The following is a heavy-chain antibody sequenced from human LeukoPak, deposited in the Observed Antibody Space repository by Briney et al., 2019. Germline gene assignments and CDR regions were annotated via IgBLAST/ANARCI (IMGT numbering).Heavy chain of an antibody. CDR1: RFTFSSYG. D-gene: IGHD1-26*01. V-gene: IGHV3-30*02. CDR2: IWYDGSNK. J-gene: IGHJ3*02. CDR3: AKEGSYSGSYLGGPGSNAFDI. Sequence: GGALGLSCAASRFTFSSYGMHWVRQAPGKGLEWVAFIWYDGSNKYYADSVKGRFTISRDNSKNTHYLQMNSLIAEDTAVYSCAKEGSYSGSYLGGPGSNAFDIWGQGTMVTVSS.